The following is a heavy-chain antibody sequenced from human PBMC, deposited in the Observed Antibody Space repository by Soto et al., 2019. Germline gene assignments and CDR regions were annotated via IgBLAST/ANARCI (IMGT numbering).Heavy chain of an antibody. CDR1: GYTFTSYA. D-gene: IGHD3-22*01. V-gene: IGHV1-3*01. CDR2: INAGNGNT. J-gene: IGHJ4*02. Sequence: GASVKVSCKASGYTFTSYAMHWVRQAPGQRLEWMGWINAGNGNTKYSQKFQGRVTITRDTSASTAYMELSSLRSEDTAVYYCASSYYDSSGYYSGPFDYWGQGTLVTVSS. CDR3: ASSYYDSSGYYSGPFDY.